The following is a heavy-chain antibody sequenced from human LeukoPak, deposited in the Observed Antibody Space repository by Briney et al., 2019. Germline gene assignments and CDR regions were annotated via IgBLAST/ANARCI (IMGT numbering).Heavy chain of an antibody. Sequence: SSETLSLTCTVSGASTASHYWTWLRQPPGKELEWIAYMFDTVSTKSHPSLKSRLTLSVDTSKEQLSLRLSSVTAADTAVYYCATIKRGSTYGYFDFWGQGIKVTVSS. CDR3: ATIKRGSTYGYFDF. CDR2: MFDTVST. V-gene: IGHV4-59*11. J-gene: IGHJ4*02. CDR1: GASTASHY. D-gene: IGHD5-18*01.